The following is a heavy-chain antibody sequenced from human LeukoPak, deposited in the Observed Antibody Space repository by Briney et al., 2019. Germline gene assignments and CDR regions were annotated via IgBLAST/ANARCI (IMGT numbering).Heavy chain of an antibody. V-gene: IGHV4-4*07. D-gene: IGHD1-26*01. J-gene: IGHJ3*02. Sequence: PSETLSLICTVSGGSISSYYWSWIRQPAGKGLEWIGRIYTSGSTNYNPSLKSRVTMPVDTSKNQFSLKLSSVTAADTAVYYCARWQNSGSYYGAFDIWGQGTMVTVSS. CDR2: IYTSGST. CDR3: ARWQNSGSYYGAFDI. CDR1: GGSISSYY.